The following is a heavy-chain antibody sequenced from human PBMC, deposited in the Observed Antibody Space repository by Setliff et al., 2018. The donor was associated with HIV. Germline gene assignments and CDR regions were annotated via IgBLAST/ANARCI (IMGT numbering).Heavy chain of an antibody. Sequence: GGSLRLSCAVSGFIFRNYWMTWVRQAPGRGLEWVASINQDESEKYYVDSVKGRFTISRDNAQNSLYLQMNSLRAEDTAVYYCARCRTNDYHGNDAFDFWGQGTMVTVSS. D-gene: IGHD4-17*01. V-gene: IGHV3-7*01. CDR1: GFIFRNYW. CDR3: ARCRTNDYHGNDAFDF. CDR2: INQDESEK. J-gene: IGHJ3*01.